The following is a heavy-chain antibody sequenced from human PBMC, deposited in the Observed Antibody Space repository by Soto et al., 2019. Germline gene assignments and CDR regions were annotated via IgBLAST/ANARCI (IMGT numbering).Heavy chain of an antibody. CDR2: ITWHSGTI. CDR3: AKEMITFGDFNYYYMDV. J-gene: IGHJ6*03. D-gene: IGHD3-16*01. V-gene: IGHV3-9*01. CDR1: GFTFDQYT. Sequence: EVQLVESGGGLVQPGRSLRLACAASGFTFDQYTMHWVRQAPGKGLEWVSSITWHSGTIGYADSVKGRFTISRDNAKNSLYLQMNSLRGEDTALYYCAKEMITFGDFNYYYMDVWGNGTTVTDSS.